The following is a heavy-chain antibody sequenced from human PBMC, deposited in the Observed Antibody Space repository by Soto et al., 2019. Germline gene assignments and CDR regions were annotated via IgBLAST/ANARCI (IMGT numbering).Heavy chain of an antibody. V-gene: IGHV1-18*04. J-gene: IGHJ4*02. CDR1: GYTFASYG. CDR2: ISVYDGNT. Sequence: QVQLVQSGAEVKKPGASVKVSCKTSGYTFASYGISWVRQGPGQGFEWMGWISVYDGNTKYAPKLQCRVTITTDRSTSTAYMELRSLRSDDTAVYYCARDSPLDYWGQGTLVTVSS. CDR3: ARDSPLDY.